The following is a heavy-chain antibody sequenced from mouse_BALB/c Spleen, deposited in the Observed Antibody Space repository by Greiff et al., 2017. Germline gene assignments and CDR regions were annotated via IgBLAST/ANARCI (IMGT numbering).Heavy chain of an antibody. D-gene: IGHD1-1*01. J-gene: IGHJ2*01. Sequence: VKVVESGPGLVAPSQSLSITCTVSGFSLTSYGVHWVRQPPGKGLEWLGVIWAGGSTNYNSALMSRLSISKDNSKSQVFLKMNSLQTDDTAMYYCARERDITTVVAHFDYWGQGTTLTVSS. V-gene: IGHV2-9*02. CDR1: GFSLTSYG. CDR2: IWAGGST. CDR3: ARERDITTVVAHFDY.